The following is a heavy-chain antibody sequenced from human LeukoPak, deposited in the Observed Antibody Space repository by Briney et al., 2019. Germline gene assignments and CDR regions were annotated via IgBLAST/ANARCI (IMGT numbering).Heavy chain of an antibody. Sequence: GSLRLSCAASGFTFSSYWMHWVRQAPGKGLVWVSYIKTDGRTTTYADSVKGRFTISRDNAKNTLYLQMNSLRAEDTAMYYCARGSYYAFDMWGQGTMVTVSS. D-gene: IGHD3-10*01. CDR2: IKTDGRTT. V-gene: IGHV3-74*01. CDR1: GFTFSSYW. CDR3: ARGSYYAFDM. J-gene: IGHJ3*02.